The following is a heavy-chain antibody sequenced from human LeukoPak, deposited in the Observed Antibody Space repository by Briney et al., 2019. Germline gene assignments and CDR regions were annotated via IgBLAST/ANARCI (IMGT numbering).Heavy chain of an antibody. J-gene: IGHJ6*02. Sequence: GALRLSCAASGFTFSSYAMHWVRQAPGKGLEWVAVISYDGSNKYYADSVKGRFTISRDNSKNTLYLQMNSLRAEDTAVYYCARAAIVYYYYGMDVWGQGTTVTVSS. CDR1: GFTFSSYA. V-gene: IGHV3-30-3*01. CDR2: ISYDGSNK. CDR3: ARAAIVYYYYGMDV. D-gene: IGHD2-2*01.